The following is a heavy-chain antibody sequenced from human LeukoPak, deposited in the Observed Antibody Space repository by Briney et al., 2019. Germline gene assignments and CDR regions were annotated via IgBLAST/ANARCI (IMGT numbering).Heavy chain of an antibody. D-gene: IGHD3-9*01. CDR1: GFTFSSYG. Sequence: PGGSLRLSCVASGFTFSSYGMSWVRQAPGKGLEWVSAISGSGGSTYYADSVKGRFAISRDNSKNTLYLQMNSLRAEDTAVYYCAKRGVHYDILTGSPLFDYWGQGTLVTVSS. CDR2: ISGSGGST. CDR3: AKRGVHYDILTGSPLFDY. V-gene: IGHV3-23*01. J-gene: IGHJ4*02.